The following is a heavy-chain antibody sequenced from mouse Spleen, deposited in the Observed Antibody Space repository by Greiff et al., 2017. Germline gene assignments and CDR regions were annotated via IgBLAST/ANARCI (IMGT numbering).Heavy chain of an antibody. J-gene: IGHJ2*01. V-gene: IGHV1-82*01. Sequence: QVQLQQSGPELVKPGASVKISCKASGYAFSSSWMNWVKQRPGKGLEWIGRIYPGDGDTNYNGKFKGKATLTADKSSSTAYMQLSSLTSEDSAVYFCARKLYYDYDRGYFDYWGQGTTLTVSS. CDR3: ARKLYYDYDRGYFDY. CDR2: IYPGDGDT. D-gene: IGHD2-4*01. CDR1: GYAFSSSW.